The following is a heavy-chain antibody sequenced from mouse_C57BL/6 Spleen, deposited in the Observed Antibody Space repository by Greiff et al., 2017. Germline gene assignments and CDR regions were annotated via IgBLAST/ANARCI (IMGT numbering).Heavy chain of an antibody. CDR3: ARRGHYYGSSPYYFDN. V-gene: IGHV1-64*01. J-gene: IGHJ2*01. CDR2: IHPNSGST. CDR1: GYTFTSSW. D-gene: IGHD1-1*01. Sequence: QVQLQQPGAELVKPGASVKLSCKASGYTFTSSWMHWVKQRPGQGLEWIGMIHPNSGSTNYNEKFKSKATLTVDKSSSTAYMQLSSLTSEDSAVYYCARRGHYYGSSPYYFDNWGQGTTLTVSS.